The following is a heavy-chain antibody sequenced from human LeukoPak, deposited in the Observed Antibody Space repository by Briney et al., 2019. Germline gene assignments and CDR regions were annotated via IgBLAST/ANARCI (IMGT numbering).Heavy chain of an antibody. CDR1: GGSISSGGYY. CDR3: ARCHYYDSSGYPYYFDY. Sequence: SETLSLTCTVSGGSISSGGYYWSWIRQHPGKSLEWIGYIYYSRSTYYNPSLKSRVTISVDTSKNQFSLKLSSVTAADTAVYYCARCHYYDSSGYPYYFDYWGQGTLVTVSS. V-gene: IGHV4-31*03. CDR2: IYYSRST. D-gene: IGHD3-22*01. J-gene: IGHJ4*02.